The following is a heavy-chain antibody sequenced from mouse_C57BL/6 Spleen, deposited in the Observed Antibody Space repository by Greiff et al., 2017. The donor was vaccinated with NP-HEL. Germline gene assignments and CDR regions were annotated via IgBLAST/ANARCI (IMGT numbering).Heavy chain of an antibody. D-gene: IGHD1-1*01. Sequence: EVQLQQSGPELVKPGASVKMSCKASGYTFTDYNMHWVKQSHGKSLEWIGYINPNNGGTSYNQKFKGKATLTVNKSSSTAYMELRSLTSEDSAVYYCAREGSTTVVGRTWFAYWGQGTLVTVSA. CDR1: GYTFTDYN. V-gene: IGHV1-22*01. CDR2: INPNNGGT. CDR3: AREGSTTVVGRTWFAY. J-gene: IGHJ3*01.